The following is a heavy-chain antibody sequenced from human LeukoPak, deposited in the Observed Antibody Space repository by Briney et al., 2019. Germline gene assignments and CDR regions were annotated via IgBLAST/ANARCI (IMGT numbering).Heavy chain of an antibody. CDR2: IYYSGST. D-gene: IGHD1-7*01. J-gene: IGHJ4*02. CDR1: GASISSGDYY. Sequence: SQTLSLTCTVSGASISSGDYYWSWLRQPPGTGLEWIGYIYYSGSTYYNPSLKSRVTISVDTSKNQFSLKLSSVTAADTAVYYCARDLTGTSLFDYWGQGTLVTVSS. CDR3: ARDLTGTSLFDY. V-gene: IGHV4-30-4*08.